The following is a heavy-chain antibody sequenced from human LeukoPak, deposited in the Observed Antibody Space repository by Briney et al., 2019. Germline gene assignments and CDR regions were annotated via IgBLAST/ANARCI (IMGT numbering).Heavy chain of an antibody. CDR3: AKEGDSYGYGHGQNDY. CDR1: GFTFSSYG. D-gene: IGHD5-18*01. J-gene: IGHJ4*02. V-gene: IGHV3-30*18. CDR2: ISYDGSNK. Sequence: PGGSLRLSCAASGFTFSSYGMHWVRQAPGKGLEWVAVISYDGSNKYYADSVKGRFTISRDNSKNTLYPQMNSLRAEDTAVYYCAKEGDSYGYGHGQNDYWGQGTLVTVSS.